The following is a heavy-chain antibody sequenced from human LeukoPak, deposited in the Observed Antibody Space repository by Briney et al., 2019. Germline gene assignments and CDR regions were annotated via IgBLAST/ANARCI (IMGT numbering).Heavy chain of an antibody. CDR2: ISGSGGST. CDR1: GFTFSSYA. CDR3: AKQLSINDAFDI. D-gene: IGHD1-1*01. Sequence: GGSLRLSCAASGFTFSSYAMSWVRQAPGKGLEWVSAISGSGGSTYYADSVKGRFTISRDSSKNTLYLQMNSLRAEDTAVYYCAKQLSINDAFDIWGQGTMVTVSS. J-gene: IGHJ3*02. V-gene: IGHV3-23*01.